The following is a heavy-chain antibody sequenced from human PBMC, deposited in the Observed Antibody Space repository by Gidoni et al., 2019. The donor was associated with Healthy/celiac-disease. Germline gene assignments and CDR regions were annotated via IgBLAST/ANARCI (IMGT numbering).Heavy chain of an antibody. CDR1: GYSFTSYL. J-gene: IGHJ6*02. CDR3: ARQGDFWSPGGYYYYGMDV. V-gene: IGHV5-51*01. CDR2: IYPGDSDT. Sequence: EVQLVQSGAEVKKPGESLKISCKGSGYSFTSYLIGWVRQMPGKGLEWMGIIYPGDSDTRYSPSFQGQVTISADKSISTAYLQWSSLKASDTAMYYCARQGDFWSPGGYYYYGMDVWGQGTTVTVSS. D-gene: IGHD3-3*01.